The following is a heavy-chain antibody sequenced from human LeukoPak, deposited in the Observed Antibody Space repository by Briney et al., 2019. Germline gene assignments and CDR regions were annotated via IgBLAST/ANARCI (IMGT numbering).Heavy chain of an antibody. V-gene: IGHV1-18*04. CDR1: GYNFARYG. Sequence: ASVKVSCKTSGYNFARYGVTWVRQAPGRGLGWMGWIAAYNSKTDFAQKVQDRLVLTTDTSTSTAYMELRNLTSDDTAVYYCVRVGSVVATMSNYWGQGTLVLVSS. CDR2: IAAYNSKT. D-gene: IGHD5-12*01. CDR3: VRVGSVVATMSNY. J-gene: IGHJ4*02.